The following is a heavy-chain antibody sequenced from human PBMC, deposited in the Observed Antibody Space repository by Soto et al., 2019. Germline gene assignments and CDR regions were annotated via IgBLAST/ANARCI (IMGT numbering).Heavy chain of an antibody. D-gene: IGHD5-18*01. CDR3: AREEVDTAMVRPYYYYGMDV. J-gene: IGHJ6*02. CDR2: ISYDGSNK. Sequence: PGGSLRLSCAASGFTFSSYAMHWVRQAPGKGLEWVAVISYDGSNKYYADSVKGRFTISRDNSKNTLYLQMNSLRAEDTAVYYCAREEVDTAMVRPYYYYGMDVWGQGTTVTVSS. V-gene: IGHV3-30-3*01. CDR1: GFTFSSYA.